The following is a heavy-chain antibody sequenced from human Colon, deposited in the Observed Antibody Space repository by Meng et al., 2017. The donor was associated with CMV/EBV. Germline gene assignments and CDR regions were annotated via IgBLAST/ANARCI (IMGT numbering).Heavy chain of an antibody. CDR1: GFTFSSYS. CDR3: ARDGYNRGQFDY. J-gene: IGHJ4*02. Sequence: GGSLRLSCAASGFTFSSYSMNWVRQAPGKGLEWVSSISSSSSYIYYADSVKGRFTISRDNAKNSLYLQMNSLRAEDTAVYYCARDGYNRGQFDYWGQGTLVTVSS. CDR2: ISSSSSYI. D-gene: IGHD5-24*01. V-gene: IGHV3-21*01.